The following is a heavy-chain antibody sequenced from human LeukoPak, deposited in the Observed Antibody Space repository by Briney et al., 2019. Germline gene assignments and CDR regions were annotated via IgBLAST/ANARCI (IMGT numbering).Heavy chain of an antibody. CDR2: IYYSGST. D-gene: IGHD3-22*01. Sequence: SETLSLTCTVSGGSISSSSYYWGWIRQPPGKGLEWIGSIYYSGSTYYNPSLKSRVTISVDTSKNQFSLKLSSVTAADTAVYYCARDTSDYDSSGYADYWGQGTLVTVSS. V-gene: IGHV4-39*07. CDR3: ARDTSDYDSSGYADY. J-gene: IGHJ4*02. CDR1: GGSISSSSYY.